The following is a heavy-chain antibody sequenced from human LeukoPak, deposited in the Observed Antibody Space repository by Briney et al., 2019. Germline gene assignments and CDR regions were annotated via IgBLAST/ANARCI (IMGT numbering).Heavy chain of an antibody. CDR2: IYPGDSDT. CDR3: ARHQQGTAMVNDAFDI. J-gene: IGHJ3*02. D-gene: IGHD5-18*01. Sequence: PGESLKISCKGSGYSFTSYWIGWVRQMPGKGLEWMGIIYPGDSDTRYSPSFQGQVTISADKSISTAYLQWSSLKASDTAMYYCARHQQGTAMVNDAFDIWGQGTMVTVSS. V-gene: IGHV5-51*01. CDR1: GYSFTSYW.